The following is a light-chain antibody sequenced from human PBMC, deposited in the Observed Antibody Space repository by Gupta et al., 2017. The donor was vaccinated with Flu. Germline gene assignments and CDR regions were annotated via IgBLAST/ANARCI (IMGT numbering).Light chain of an antibody. CDR2: GAS. V-gene: IGKV3-20*01. CDR3: QQEGSSPQT. CDR1: QSVSSSY. Sequence: EIVLTQSPGTLSLSPGERATLSCRASQSVSSSYLAWYQQKPGQAPRLLIYGASSRATGIPDRFSGSGSGTDFTLTISRLAPEDFAVYYCQQEGSSPQTFGQGTKVEIK. J-gene: IGKJ1*01.